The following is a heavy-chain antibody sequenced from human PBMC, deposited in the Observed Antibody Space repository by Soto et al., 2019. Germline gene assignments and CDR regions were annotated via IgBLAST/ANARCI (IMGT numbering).Heavy chain of an antibody. CDR3: ARGRGYSRQRRGWFDP. D-gene: IGHD2-15*01. Sequence: QLQLQESGPGLVKPSETLSLTCTVSGGSISTYYWNWIRQPPGKGLEWIGDIYYGGRTNYNPSLTSRVALSVDMSKNQFSLNLSSVTPADTAVYYCARGRGYSRQRRGWFDPWGQGTLVTVSS. CDR2: IYYGGRT. V-gene: IGHV4-59*01. CDR1: GGSISTYY. J-gene: IGHJ5*02.